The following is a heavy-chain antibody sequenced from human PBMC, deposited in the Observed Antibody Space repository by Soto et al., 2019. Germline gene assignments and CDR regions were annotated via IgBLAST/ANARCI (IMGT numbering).Heavy chain of an antibody. CDR1: GYTFTSYY. CDR3: AREGSITMVRGPTGDWFDP. J-gene: IGHJ5*02. CDR2: INPSGGST. D-gene: IGHD3-10*01. V-gene: IGHV1-46*01. Sequence: QVQLVQSGAEVKKPGASVKVSCKASGYTFTSYYMHWVRQAPGQGLEWMGIINPSGGSTSYAQKFQGRVTMTRDTSTSTVYMELSSLRSEDTAVYYCAREGSITMVRGPTGDWFDPWGQGTLVTVSS.